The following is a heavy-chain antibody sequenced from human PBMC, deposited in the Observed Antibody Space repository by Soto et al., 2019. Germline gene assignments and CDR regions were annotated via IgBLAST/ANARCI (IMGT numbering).Heavy chain of an antibody. J-gene: IGHJ4*02. CDR1: GGSISSGGYY. CDR2: IYYSGST. V-gene: IGHV4-31*03. Sequence: SETLSLTCTVSGGSISSGGYYWSWIRQHPGKGLEWIGYIYYSGSTYYNPSLKSRVTISVDTSKNQFSLKLSSVTAADTAVYYCARLGDYYGSGSYSYYFDYWGQGTLVTVSS. CDR3: ARLGDYYGSGSYSYYFDY. D-gene: IGHD3-10*01.